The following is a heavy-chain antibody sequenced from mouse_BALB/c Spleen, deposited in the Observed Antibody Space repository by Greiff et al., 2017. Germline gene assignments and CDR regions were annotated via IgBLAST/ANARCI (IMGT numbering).Heavy chain of an antibody. D-gene: IGHD1-1*01. Sequence: EVQRVESGGGLVQPGGSRKLSCAASGFTFSSFGMHWVRQAPEKGLERVAYISSGSSTIYYADTVKGRFTISRDNPKNTLFLQMTSLRSEDTAMYYCARRSGITTVVDYFDYWGQGTTLTVSS. V-gene: IGHV5-17*02. CDR3: ARRSGITTVVDYFDY. CDR2: ISSGSSTI. J-gene: IGHJ2*01. CDR1: GFTFSSFG.